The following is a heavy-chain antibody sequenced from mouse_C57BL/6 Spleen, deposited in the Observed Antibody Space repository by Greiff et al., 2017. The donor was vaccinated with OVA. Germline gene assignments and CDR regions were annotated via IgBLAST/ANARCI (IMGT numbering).Heavy chain of an antibody. CDR3: ARRGAVGDFFAY. J-gene: IGHJ3*01. CDR2: INPGSGGT. V-gene: IGHV1-54*01. D-gene: IGHD1-1*01. CDR1: GYAFTNYL. Sequence: QVQLKQSGAELVRPGTSVKVSCKASGYAFTNYLIEWVKQRPGQGLEWIGVINPGSGGTNYNEKFKGKATLTADKSSSTAYMQLSSLTSEDSAVYFCARRGAVGDFFAYWGQGTLVTVSA.